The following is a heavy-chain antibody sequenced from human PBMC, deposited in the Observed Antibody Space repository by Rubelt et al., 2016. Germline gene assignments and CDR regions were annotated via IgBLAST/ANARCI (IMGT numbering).Heavy chain of an antibody. J-gene: IGHJ4*02. V-gene: IGHV4-38-2*02. D-gene: IGHD6-6*01. Sequence: QVHLQQSGPGLVKPSETLSLTCNVSGYPIRRGYYWGWIRQPPGQWLEWIGTFYHRGSRYYNPSLQSLVTISPDTSNNQFSLKLVSVTAAETAVYYCASSDSSSSDTWYWGQGTQVTFSS. CDR3: ASSDSSSSDTWY. CDR2: FYHRGSR. CDR1: GYPIRRGYY.